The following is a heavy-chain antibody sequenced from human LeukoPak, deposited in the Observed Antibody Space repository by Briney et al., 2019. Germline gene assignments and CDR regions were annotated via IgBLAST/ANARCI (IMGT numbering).Heavy chain of an antibody. CDR1: GFTFSSYA. D-gene: IGHD2-2*01. CDR3: AREGGCSSTSCYFRWSGKTWFDP. V-gene: IGHV3-30-3*01. Sequence: GGSLRLSCAASGFTFSSYAMHWVRQAPGKGLEWVAVISYDGSNKYYADSVKGRFTISRDNSKNTLYLQMNSLRAEDTAVYYCAREGGCSSTSCYFRWSGKTWFDPWGQGTLVTVSS. CDR2: ISYDGSNK. J-gene: IGHJ5*02.